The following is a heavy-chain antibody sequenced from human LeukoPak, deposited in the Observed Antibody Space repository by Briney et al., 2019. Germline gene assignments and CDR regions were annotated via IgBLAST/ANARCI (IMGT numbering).Heavy chain of an antibody. D-gene: IGHD3-10*01. J-gene: IGHJ6*03. CDR1: GGTFSSSA. CDR3: ARGDNAGSGKPYYNYYYLDV. V-gene: IGHV1-69*06. Sequence: SVKVSCKASGGTFSSSAINWVRQAPGQGLEWMGEIIPMFGTPNYAQRFQGRVTITADKSTTTAYMELSSLRSEETAVYYCARGDNAGSGKPYYNYYYLDVWGKGTTVTVSS. CDR2: IIPMFGTP.